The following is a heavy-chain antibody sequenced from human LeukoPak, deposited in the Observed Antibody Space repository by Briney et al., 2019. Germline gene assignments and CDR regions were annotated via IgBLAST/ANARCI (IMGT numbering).Heavy chain of an antibody. V-gene: IGHV4-4*07. CDR3: ARRLGYCSGGSCSYYYYYGMDV. CDR1: GGSISSYY. Sequence: SETLSLTCTVSGGSISSYYWSWIRQPAGKGLEWIGRIYTSGSTNYNPSLKSRVTISVDTSKNQFSLKLSSVTAADTAVYYCARRLGYCSGGSCSYYYYYGMDVWGQGTTVTVSS. D-gene: IGHD2-15*01. J-gene: IGHJ6*02. CDR2: IYTSGST.